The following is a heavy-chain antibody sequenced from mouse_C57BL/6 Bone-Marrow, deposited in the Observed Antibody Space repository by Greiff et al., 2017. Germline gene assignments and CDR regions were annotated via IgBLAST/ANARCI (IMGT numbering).Heavy chain of an antibody. D-gene: IGHD1-1*01. CDR3: ANYYGVARGYAMDY. V-gene: IGHV1-26*01. CDR2: INPNNGGT. Sequence: VQLQQSGPELVKPGASVKISCKASGYTFTDYYMNWVKQSHGKSLEWIGDINPNNGGTSYNQKFKGKATLTVDKSSSTAYMELRSLTSEDSAVYYCANYYGVARGYAMDYWGQGTSVTVSS. CDR1: GYTFTDYY. J-gene: IGHJ4*01.